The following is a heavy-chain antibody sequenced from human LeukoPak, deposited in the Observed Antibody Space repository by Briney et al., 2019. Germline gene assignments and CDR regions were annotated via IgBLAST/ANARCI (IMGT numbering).Heavy chain of an antibody. CDR1: GGTFSSYA. J-gene: IGHJ6*03. V-gene: IGHV1-69*05. CDR3: ATAIVVVPAALVRSCYMDV. Sequence: SVKVSCNASGGTFSSYAISWVRQAPRQGLEWMGRIIPIFGTANYAQKFQGRVTITTDESTSTAYMELSSLRSEDTAVYYCATAIVVVPAALVRSCYMDVWGKGTTVTVSS. D-gene: IGHD2-2*01. CDR2: IIPIFGTA.